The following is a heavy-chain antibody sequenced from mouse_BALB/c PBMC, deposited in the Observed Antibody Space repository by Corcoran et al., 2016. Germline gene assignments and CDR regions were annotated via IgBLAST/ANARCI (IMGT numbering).Heavy chain of an antibody. CDR1: GYTFTEYT. Sequence: EVQLQQSGPELVKPGASVKISYKTSGYTFTEYTMHWVKQSHGKSLEWIGGINPNNGGTSYNQKFKGKATLTVDKSSSTVYMELRSLTSEDSAVYYCARLRLPFAYWGQGTLVTVSA. J-gene: IGHJ3*01. CDR3: ARLRLPFAY. V-gene: IGHV1-18*01. D-gene: IGHD1-2*01. CDR2: INPNNGGT.